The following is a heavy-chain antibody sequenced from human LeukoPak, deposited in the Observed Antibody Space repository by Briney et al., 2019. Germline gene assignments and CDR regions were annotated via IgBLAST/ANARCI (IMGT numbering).Heavy chain of an antibody. J-gene: IGHJ4*02. CDR1: GFTVSSNY. CDR2: IYSGGST. CDR3: ARWDSGYDSLDY. Sequence: GALRLSCAASGFTVSSNYMSWVRQAPGKGLEWVSVIYSGGSTYYADSVKGRFTISRDNSKNTLYLQMYSLRAEDTAVYYCARWDSGYDSLDYWGQGTLVTVSS. V-gene: IGHV3-53*01. D-gene: IGHD5-12*01.